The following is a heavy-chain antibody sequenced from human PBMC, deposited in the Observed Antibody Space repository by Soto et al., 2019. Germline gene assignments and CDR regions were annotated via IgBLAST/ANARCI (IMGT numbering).Heavy chain of an antibody. Sequence: LRLSCAASGFTFSSYAMSWVRQAPGKGLEWVSAISGSGGSTYYADSVKGRFTISRDNSKNTLYLQMNSLRAEDTAVYYCAKGMSGSSYFDYWGQGTLVTVSS. CDR2: ISGSGGST. J-gene: IGHJ4*02. CDR3: AKGMSGSSYFDY. V-gene: IGHV3-23*01. D-gene: IGHD1-26*01. CDR1: GFTFSSYA.